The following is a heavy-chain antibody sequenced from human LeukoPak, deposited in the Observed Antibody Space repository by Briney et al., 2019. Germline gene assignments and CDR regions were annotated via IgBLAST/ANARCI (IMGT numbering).Heavy chain of an antibody. CDR1: RHTFTIYY. Sequence: ASVRLSYGASRHTFTIYYIHWVRQAPEQGREWRGLINPSGGSTTYAEKFQGRVTMTRDTSTSTVYMELSSLRSEDTAVYYCAREARVVPDAILNYWGQGTLVTVSS. J-gene: IGHJ4*02. D-gene: IGHD2-2*01. CDR2: INPSGGST. CDR3: AREARVVPDAILNY. V-gene: IGHV1-46*01.